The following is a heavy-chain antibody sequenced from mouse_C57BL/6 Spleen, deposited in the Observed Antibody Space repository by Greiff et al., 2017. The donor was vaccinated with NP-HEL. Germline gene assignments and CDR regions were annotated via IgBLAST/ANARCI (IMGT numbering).Heavy chain of an antibody. CDR2: IDPANGNT. D-gene: IGHD2-13*01. CDR3: ARDDGDDWYFDV. Sequence: EVMLVESVAELVRPGASVKLSCTASGFNIKNTYMHWVKQRPEQGLEWIGRIDPANGNTKYAPKFQGKATITADTSSNTAYLQLSSLTSEDTAIYYCARDDGDDWYFDVWGTGTTVTVSS. J-gene: IGHJ1*03. V-gene: IGHV14-3*01. CDR1: GFNIKNTY.